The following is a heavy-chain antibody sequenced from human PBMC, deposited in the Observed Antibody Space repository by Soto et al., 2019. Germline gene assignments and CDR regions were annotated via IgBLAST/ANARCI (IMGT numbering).Heavy chain of an antibody. CDR3: ARGDLSAMTTKSRYYYYGMDV. CDR1: GYTFTGYY. V-gene: IGHV1-2*02. CDR2: INPNSGGT. Sequence: ASVKVSCKASGYTFTGYYMHWVRQAPGQGLEWMGWINPNSGGTNYAQKFQGRVTMTRDTSISTAYMELSRLRSDDTAVYYCARGDLSAMTTKSRYYYYGMDVWGQGTTVTVSS. D-gene: IGHD4-17*01. J-gene: IGHJ6*02.